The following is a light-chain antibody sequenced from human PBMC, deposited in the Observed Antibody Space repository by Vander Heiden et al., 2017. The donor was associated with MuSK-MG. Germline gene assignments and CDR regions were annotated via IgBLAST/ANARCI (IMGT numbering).Light chain of an antibody. CDR2: GTS. CDR1: QSVSTY. CDR3: QQSYSTPFT. V-gene: IGKV1-39*01. Sequence: DIQMTQSPSSLSATVGDRVTITCRASQSVSTYFSWYHQRPGMAPKLLIFGTSSLQSGVPSRFSGSGSGTEFTLTISSLQPEDFATYYCQQSYSTPFTFGQGTKMEI. J-gene: IGKJ2*01.